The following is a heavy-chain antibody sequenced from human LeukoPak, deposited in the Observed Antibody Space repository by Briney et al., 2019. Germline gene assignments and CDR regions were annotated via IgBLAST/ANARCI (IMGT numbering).Heavy chain of an antibody. Sequence: GGSLRLSCAASGFTFSSSWMSWVRQAPGKGLEWVANIKQDGSEKYYVDSVKGRFTISRGNAKNSLYLQMNSLRAEDTAVYHCARRLAGLGSPFDYWGQGTLVTVSS. CDR1: GFTFSSSW. CDR3: ARRLAGLGSPFDY. D-gene: IGHD3-16*01. J-gene: IGHJ4*02. V-gene: IGHV3-7*01. CDR2: IKQDGSEK.